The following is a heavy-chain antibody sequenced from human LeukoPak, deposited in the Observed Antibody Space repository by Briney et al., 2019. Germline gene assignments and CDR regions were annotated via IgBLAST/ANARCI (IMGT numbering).Heavy chain of an antibody. CDR1: GFTFSSYW. CDR3: ARGGGGHYYDSSGYYYFGYFQH. V-gene: IGHV3-7*01. CDR2: IKQDGSEK. Sequence: QPGGSLRLSCAASGFTFSSYWMSWVRQAPGKGLEWEANIKQDGSEKYYVDSVKGRFTISRDNAKNSLYLQMNSLRAEDTAVYYCARGGGGHYYDSSGYYYFGYFQHWGQGTLVTVSS. D-gene: IGHD3-22*01. J-gene: IGHJ1*01.